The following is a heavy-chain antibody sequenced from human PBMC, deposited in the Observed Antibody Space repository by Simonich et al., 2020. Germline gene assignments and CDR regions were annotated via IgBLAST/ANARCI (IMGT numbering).Heavy chain of an antibody. D-gene: IGHD2-2*01. J-gene: IGHJ3*02. V-gene: IGHV1-2*02. Sequence: QVQLVQSGAEVKKPGASVQVSCKASGYTFTGYYMHWVRQAPGQGLEWMGWINPNRGGTNYAQKFQGRVTMTRDTSISTAYMELSRRRSDDTAVYYCARDPVVPAAIRNAFDIWGQGTMVTVSS. CDR2: INPNRGGT. CDR3: ARDPVVPAAIRNAFDI. CDR1: GYTFTGYY.